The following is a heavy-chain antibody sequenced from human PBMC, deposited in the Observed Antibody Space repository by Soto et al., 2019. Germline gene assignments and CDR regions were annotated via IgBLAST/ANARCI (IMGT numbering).Heavy chain of an antibody. V-gene: IGHV4-59*01. D-gene: IGHD3-22*01. CDR2: IYYSGST. J-gene: IGHJ4*02. CDR1: GGSISSYY. Sequence: PSETLSLTCTVSGGSISSYYWSWIRQPPGKGLEWIGYIYYSGSTNYNPSLKSRVTISVGTSKNQFSLKLSSVTAADTAVYYCARSLYYYDSSGYYAYYFDYWGQGTLVTVSS. CDR3: ARSLYYYDSSGYYAYYFDY.